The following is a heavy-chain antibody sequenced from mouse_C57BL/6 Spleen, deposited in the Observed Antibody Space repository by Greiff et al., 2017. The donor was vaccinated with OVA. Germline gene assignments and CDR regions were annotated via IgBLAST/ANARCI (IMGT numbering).Heavy chain of an antibody. D-gene: IGHD1-1*01. CDR1: GYTFTSYT. CDR3: AREYYGSSPLYAMDY. J-gene: IGHJ4*01. Sequence: VQLQQSGAELARPGASVKMSCKASGYTFTSYTMHWVKQRPGQGLEWIGYINPSSGYTKYNQKFKEKATLTADKSSSTAYMQLSSLTSEDSAVYYCAREYYGSSPLYAMDYWGQGTSVTVSS. V-gene: IGHV1-4*01. CDR2: INPSSGYT.